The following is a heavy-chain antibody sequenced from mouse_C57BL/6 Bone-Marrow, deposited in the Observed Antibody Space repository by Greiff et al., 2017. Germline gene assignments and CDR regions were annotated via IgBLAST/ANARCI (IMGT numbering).Heavy chain of an antibody. CDR1: GFTFSDAW. D-gene: IGHD2-3*01. J-gene: IGHJ4*01. V-gene: IGHV6-6*01. CDR2: IRNKANNHAT. Sequence: EVQLVESGGGLVQPGGSMQLSCAASGFTFSDAWMDWVRQSPEKGLEWVAEIRNKANNHATDYAESVQGRFTISRDDSKSSVYLQMNSLIAEDTGIYYCNRDGYYGGVDYWGQGTSVTVSS. CDR3: NRDGYYGGVDY.